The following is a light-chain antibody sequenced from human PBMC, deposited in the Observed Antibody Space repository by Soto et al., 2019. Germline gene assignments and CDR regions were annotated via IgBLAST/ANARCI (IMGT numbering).Light chain of an antibody. J-gene: IGLJ1*01. CDR3: SSYAGSNNPYV. CDR1: SGDIGGYDY. V-gene: IGLV2-8*01. CDR2: EVT. Sequence: QSALTQPPSASGSPGQSVTISCTGTSGDIGGYDYVSWYQQHPGKAPKLMIYEVTKRPLGVPDRFSGSKSGNTASLTVSGRQAEDEADYYCSSYAGSNNPYVFGTWTKVTVL.